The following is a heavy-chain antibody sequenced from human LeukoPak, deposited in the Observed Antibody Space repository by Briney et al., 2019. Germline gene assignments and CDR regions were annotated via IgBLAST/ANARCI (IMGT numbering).Heavy chain of an antibody. CDR3: ARDRPPPGYGELLASDD. D-gene: IGHD3-10*01. V-gene: IGHV3-21*01. CDR1: GFTFSSYG. J-gene: IGHJ4*02. Sequence: GGSLRLSCAASGFTFSSYGMNWVRQAPGKGLEWVSSISSSSSYIYYADSVKGRFTISRDNAKNSLYLQMNILKAEDTAVYYCARDRPPPGYGELLASDDWGQGTLVTVSS. CDR2: ISSSSSYI.